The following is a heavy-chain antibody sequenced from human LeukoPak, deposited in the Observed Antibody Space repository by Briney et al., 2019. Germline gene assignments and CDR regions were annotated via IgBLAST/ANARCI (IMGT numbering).Heavy chain of an antibody. D-gene: IGHD6-19*01. V-gene: IGHV3-23*01. CDR3: AKDIAYRGSSGWYGAFDI. CDR2: ISGSGGST. CDR1: GFTFSSYA. J-gene: IGHJ3*02. Sequence: GGSLRLSCAASGFTFSSYAMSWVRQAPGKGLEWVSAISGSGGSTYYADSVKGRFTISRDNSKNTLYLQMNSLRAEDTAVYYCAKDIAYRGSSGWYGAFDIWGQGTMVTVSS.